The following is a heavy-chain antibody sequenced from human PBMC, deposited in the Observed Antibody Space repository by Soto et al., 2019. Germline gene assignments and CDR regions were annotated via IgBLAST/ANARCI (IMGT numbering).Heavy chain of an antibody. J-gene: IGHJ6*02. CDR2: IYPGDSDT. V-gene: IGHV5-51*01. Sequence: PGESLKISCKGSGYSFTSYWIGWVRQMPGKGLEWMGIIYPGDSDTRYSPSLQGQVTISADKSISTAYLQWSSLKASDTAMYYCARKYYDILNGYYRGMDVWGQGTTVTVSS. D-gene: IGHD3-9*01. CDR3: ARKYYDILNGYYRGMDV. CDR1: GYSFTSYW.